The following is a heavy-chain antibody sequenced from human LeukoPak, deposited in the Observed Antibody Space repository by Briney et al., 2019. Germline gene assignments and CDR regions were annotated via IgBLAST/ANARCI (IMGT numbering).Heavy chain of an antibody. Sequence: GESLQISCKGSGYSFTSYWIGWVRQMPGKGLEWMGIIYPGDSDTRYSPSFQGQVTISADKSISTAYLQWSSLKASDTAMYYCARRRDPVVTATGGAFDIWGQGTMVTVSS. CDR3: ARRRDPVVTATGGAFDI. CDR1: GYSFTSYW. CDR2: IYPGDSDT. J-gene: IGHJ3*02. D-gene: IGHD2-21*02. V-gene: IGHV5-51*01.